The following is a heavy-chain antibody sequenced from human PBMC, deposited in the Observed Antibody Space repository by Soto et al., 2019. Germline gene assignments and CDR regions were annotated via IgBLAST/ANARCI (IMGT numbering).Heavy chain of an antibody. J-gene: IGHJ3*02. V-gene: IGHV5-51*01. CDR2: IHPGDSDT. CDR1: GYSFTNYW. CDR3: ARQLDSSGYYWVI. D-gene: IGHD3-22*01. Sequence: GESLKISCKGSGYSFTNYWIVWVRQMPGKGLEWMGSIHPGDSDTRYSPSFQGRVTISADNSINAAYLQWSSLKASDTAMYYCARQLDSSGYYWVIWGQGTMVTVSS.